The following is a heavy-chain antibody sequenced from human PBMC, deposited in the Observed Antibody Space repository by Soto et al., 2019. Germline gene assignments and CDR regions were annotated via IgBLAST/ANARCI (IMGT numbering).Heavy chain of an antibody. CDR1: GGTFSTFG. V-gene: IGHV1-69*13. CDR2: IIPFFGTA. J-gene: IGHJ4*02. CDR3: ARTAPMDAGDKYYYDF. Sequence: ASVKVSCKTSGGTFSTFGISWVRQAPGQGLEWMGGIIPFFGTAEYSQKFEDRITITADESTNTVYMDLRSLASEDTAIYYCARTAPMDAGDKYYYDFWGQGALATVSS. D-gene: IGHD3-16*01.